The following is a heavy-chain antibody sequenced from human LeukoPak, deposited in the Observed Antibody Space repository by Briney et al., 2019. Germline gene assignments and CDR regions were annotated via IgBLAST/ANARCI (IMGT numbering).Heavy chain of an antibody. CDR2: ISGSGGST. CDR3: AKGYDILTGYLNY. J-gene: IGHJ4*02. CDR1: GFTFSSYA. Sequence: GGSLRLSCAASGFTFSSYAMSWVRQAPGKGLEWVSAISGSGGSTYYADSVKGRFTISRDNSKNTLYLQMNSLRAGDTAVYYCAKGYDILTGYLNYWGQGTLVTVSS. D-gene: IGHD3-9*01. V-gene: IGHV3-23*01.